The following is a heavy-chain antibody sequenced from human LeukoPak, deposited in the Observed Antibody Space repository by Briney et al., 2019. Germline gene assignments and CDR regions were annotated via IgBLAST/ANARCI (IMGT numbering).Heavy chain of an antibody. CDR3: AREAMVRGVPAGFDY. D-gene: IGHD3-10*01. CDR2: INPSGGST. CDR1: GYTFTSYY. V-gene: IGHV1-46*01. Sequence: VASVKVSCKASGYTFTSYYMHWVRQAPGQGLEWMGIINPSGGSTSYAQKFQGRVTMTRDTSTSTVYMELSSLRSEVTAVYYCAREAMVRGVPAGFDYWGQGTLVTVSS. J-gene: IGHJ4*02.